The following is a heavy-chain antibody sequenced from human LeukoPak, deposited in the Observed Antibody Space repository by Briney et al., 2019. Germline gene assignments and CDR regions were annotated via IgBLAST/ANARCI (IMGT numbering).Heavy chain of an antibody. Sequence: PGGSLRLSCAASGFTFSSYGMHWVRQAPGKGLEWVAVISYDGSNKYYADSVKGRFTISRDNSKNTLYLQMNSLRAEDTAVYYCAKGDTDYYDSSGYYGLDAFDIWGQGTMVTVSS. CDR1: GFTFSSYG. V-gene: IGHV3-30*18. CDR3: AKGDTDYYDSSGYYGLDAFDI. CDR2: ISYDGSNK. J-gene: IGHJ3*02. D-gene: IGHD3-22*01.